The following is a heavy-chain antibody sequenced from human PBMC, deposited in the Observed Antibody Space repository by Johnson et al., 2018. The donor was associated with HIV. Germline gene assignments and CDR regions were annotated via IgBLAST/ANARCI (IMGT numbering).Heavy chain of an antibody. CDR3: VRVGPTLYDAFDI. CDR2: VRNKGQRYST. Sequence: VQVVESGGGLVKPGGSLRLSCAASGFTFSNAWMSWVRQAPGKGLEWVGRVRNKGQRYSTSYAASVKGRFTFSRDDLKKSLFLQMNRLKTEDSAVYYCVRVGPTLYDAFDIWGQGTTVTVSS. D-gene: IGHD2-15*01. V-gene: IGHV3-72*01. J-gene: IGHJ3*02. CDR1: GFTFSNAW.